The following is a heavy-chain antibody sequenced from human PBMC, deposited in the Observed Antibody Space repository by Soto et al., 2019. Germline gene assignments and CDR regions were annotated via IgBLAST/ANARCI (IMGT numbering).Heavy chain of an antibody. CDR2: ISAYNGNT. CDR3: ARDGELGENYYSYGIDV. Sequence: QVQLVQSGAEVKKPGASVKVSCKASGYTFTSYGISWVRQAPGQGLEWMGWISAYNGNTNYAQKFQGRVTMTTDTSTRTAYMDLRSLRSDDTAVYYCARDGELGENYYSYGIDVWGQWTKLTASS. V-gene: IGHV1-18*01. D-gene: IGHD7-27*01. J-gene: IGHJ6*02. CDR1: GYTFTSYG.